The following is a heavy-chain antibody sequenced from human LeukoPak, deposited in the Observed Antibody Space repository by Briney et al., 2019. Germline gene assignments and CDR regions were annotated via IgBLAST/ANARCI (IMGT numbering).Heavy chain of an antibody. CDR3: TRGGTYYDDSRDYGHWFDP. V-gene: IGHV5-51*01. CDR2: ISPDDSDT. D-gene: IGHD3-22*01. CDR1: GYSFTSYW. Sequence: PGESLKISCKGSGYSFTSYWIGWVRQMPGKGLEWMGIISPDDSDTRYSPSFQGQVTISADKSTGTAYLHWSSLKASDTAIYYCTRGGTYYDDSRDYGHWFDPWGQGTLVTVSS. J-gene: IGHJ5*02.